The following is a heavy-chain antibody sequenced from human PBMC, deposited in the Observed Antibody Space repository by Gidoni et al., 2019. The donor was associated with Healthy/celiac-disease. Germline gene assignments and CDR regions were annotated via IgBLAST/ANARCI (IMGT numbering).Heavy chain of an antibody. CDR1: GVSFSGYY. D-gene: IGHD6-13*01. CDR2: INHSGST. V-gene: IGHV4-34*01. CDR3: ARGPEAAAGIMGY. J-gene: IGHJ4*02. Sequence: QVQLQQWGAGLLKPSETLSLTCAVYGVSFSGYYWSWIRQPPGKGLEWIGEINHSGSTNYNPSLKSRVTISVDTSKNQFSLKLSSVTAADTAVYYCARGPEAAAGIMGYWGQGTLVTVSS.